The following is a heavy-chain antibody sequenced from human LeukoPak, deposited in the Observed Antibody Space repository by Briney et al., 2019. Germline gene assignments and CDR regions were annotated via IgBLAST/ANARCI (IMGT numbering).Heavy chain of an antibody. J-gene: IGHJ4*02. CDR2: ISTDNGNT. V-gene: IGHV1-18*01. Sequence: ASVKVSCKASGYTFTTYGISWVRQAPGQGLEWMGWISTDNGNTNYAERLQGRLTMTTDTSTSTAYMELRSLRSDDTTVYYCARDWSLTTFPDYWGQGTLVTVSS. CDR3: ARDWSLTTFPDY. CDR1: GYTFTTYG. D-gene: IGHD4/OR15-4a*01.